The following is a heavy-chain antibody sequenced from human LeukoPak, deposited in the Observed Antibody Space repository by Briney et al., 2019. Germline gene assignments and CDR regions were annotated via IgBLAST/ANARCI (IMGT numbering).Heavy chain of an antibody. CDR2: TSGGGSYI. J-gene: IGHJ4*02. CDR3: AREMGYDNSGLDY. Sequence: GGSLRLSCAASGFTFRSYYINWVRQAPGKGLEWVSSTSGGGSYIYYADSVKGRFTISRDNAKNSLYLQMNSLRDEDTAVYYCAREMGYDNSGLDYWGQGTLVTVSS. CDR1: GFTFRSYY. D-gene: IGHD3-22*01. V-gene: IGHV3-21*06.